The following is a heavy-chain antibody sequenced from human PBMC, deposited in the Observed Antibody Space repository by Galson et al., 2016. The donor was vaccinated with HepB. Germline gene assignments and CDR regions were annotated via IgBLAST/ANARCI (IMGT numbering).Heavy chain of an antibody. J-gene: IGHJ4*02. V-gene: IGHV3-66*04. CDR1: GFTVSSNY. CDR3: ARHRGWYGDGFFDY. D-gene: IGHD6-19*01. Sequence: SLRLSCAASGFTVSSNYMSWVRQAPGKGLEWVAVIYSGGDTYYADSVKDRFTISRDNSKNTLYLQMNSLRAEDTAVYHCARHRGWYGDGFFDYWGQGTLVTVSP. CDR2: IYSGGDT.